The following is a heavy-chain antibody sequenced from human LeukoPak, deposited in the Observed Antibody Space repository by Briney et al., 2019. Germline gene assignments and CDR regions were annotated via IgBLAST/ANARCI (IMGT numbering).Heavy chain of an antibody. Sequence: PSETLSLTCAVYGGSFSGYYWSWIRQPPGKGLEWIGEINHSGSTNYNPSLKSRVTISVDTSKNQFSLKLSSVTAADTAVYYCARPRLPTYYYGSGSYYKPPPDFDYWGQGTLVTVSS. CDR3: ARPRLPTYYYGSGSYYKPPPDFDY. CDR1: GGSFSGYY. D-gene: IGHD3-10*01. CDR2: INHSGST. J-gene: IGHJ4*02. V-gene: IGHV4-34*01.